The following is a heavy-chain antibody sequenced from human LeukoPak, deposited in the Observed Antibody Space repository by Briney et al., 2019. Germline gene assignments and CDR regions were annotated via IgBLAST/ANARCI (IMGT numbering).Heavy chain of an antibody. CDR3: AGYSGYDYYYYYGMDV. CDR2: INHSGST. V-gene: IGHV4-34*01. CDR1: GGSFSGYY. J-gene: IGHJ6*02. Sequence: SETLSLTCAVYGGSFSGYYWSWIRQPPGKGLEWIGEINHSGSTNYNPSLKSRVTISVDTSKNQFSLKLSSVTAADTAVYYCAGYSGYDYYYYYGMDVWGQGATVTVSS. D-gene: IGHD5-12*01.